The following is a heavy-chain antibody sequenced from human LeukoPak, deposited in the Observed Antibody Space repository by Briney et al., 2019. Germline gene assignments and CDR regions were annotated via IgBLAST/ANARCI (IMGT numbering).Heavy chain of an antibody. D-gene: IGHD1-26*01. V-gene: IGHV3-30*18. J-gene: IGHJ4*02. CDR3: AKGPLIVGATTHY. CDR1: GFTFSSYG. Sequence: GRSLRLSCAASGFTFSSYGMHWVRQDPGKGLEWVAVISYDGSNKYYADSVKGRFTISRDNSKNTLYLQMNSLRAEDTAVYYCAKGPLIVGATTHYWGQGTLVTVSS. CDR2: ISYDGSNK.